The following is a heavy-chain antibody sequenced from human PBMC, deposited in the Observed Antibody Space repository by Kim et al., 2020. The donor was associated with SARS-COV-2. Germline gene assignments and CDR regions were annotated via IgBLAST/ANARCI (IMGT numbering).Heavy chain of an antibody. J-gene: IGHJ4*01. CDR3: GRRDPSSWYNY. CDR1: GGSFSGYF. D-gene: IGHD6-13*01. V-gene: IGHV4-34*01. Sequence: SETLSLTCAVYGGSFSGYFWSWIRQPPGRRLEWIGDIDHSGNTNLNPSLKSRVSISVDTSTNQFSLKLNSVTAADTAVYYCGRRDPSSWYNYWGHGTLVT. CDR2: IDHSGNT.